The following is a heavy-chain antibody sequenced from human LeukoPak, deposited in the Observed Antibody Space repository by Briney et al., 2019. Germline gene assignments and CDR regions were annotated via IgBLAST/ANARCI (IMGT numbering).Heavy chain of an antibody. Sequence: PGGSLRLSCAASGFTVSSNSMSWVRQAPGKGLEWVSIIYSGGNTYYADSVKGRFTISRDTSKNTLYLQMNSLRAEDTAVYSCAREPRLDYWGQGTLVTVSS. V-gene: IGHV3-66*01. J-gene: IGHJ4*02. CDR1: GFTVSSNS. CDR2: IYSGGNT. CDR3: AREPRLDY.